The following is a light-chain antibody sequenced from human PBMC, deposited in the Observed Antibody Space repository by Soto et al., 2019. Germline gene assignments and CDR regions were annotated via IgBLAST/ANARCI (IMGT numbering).Light chain of an antibody. CDR2: LAS. CDR3: MQALQTPRT. J-gene: IGKJ1*01. Sequence: EIVMTQSPLSLTVTPVEPASISCKSTQSLLHSNGNTFLEWYMQKPGPSPQLIIYLASRRAPGAPDRVSGSGSGTDFTLRISTVEAGDAGIYYCMQALQTPRTFGQGTKLEI. V-gene: IGKV2-28*01. CDR1: QSLLHSNGNTF.